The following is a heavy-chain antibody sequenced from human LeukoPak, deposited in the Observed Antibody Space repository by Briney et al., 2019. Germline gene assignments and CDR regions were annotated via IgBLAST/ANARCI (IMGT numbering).Heavy chain of an antibody. CDR1: GFTFSTSV. CDR3: AREGHSSGHAPAFDI. CDR2: RFT. D-gene: IGHD3-22*01. J-gene: IGHJ3*02. V-gene: IGHV3-30*03. Sequence: PGGSLRLSCEAPGFTFSTSVMHWVRQAPGKGLEWEAGRFTHYVDSVKGRFTISGDNSKKTVYLQMNSLRPEDTAIYYCAREGHSSGHAPAFDIWGQGTMVTVSS.